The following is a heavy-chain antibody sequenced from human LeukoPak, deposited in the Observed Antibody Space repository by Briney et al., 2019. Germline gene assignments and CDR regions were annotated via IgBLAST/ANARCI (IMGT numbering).Heavy chain of an antibody. Sequence: PGGSLRLSCAASGFTFSSYGMHWVRQAPGKGLEWVAVISYDGSNKYYADSVKGRFTISRDNSKNTLYLQMNSLRAEDTAVYYCARGGGRTYYFDYWGQGTLVTVSS. J-gene: IGHJ4*02. CDR1: GFTFSSYG. D-gene: IGHD2-15*01. CDR2: ISYDGSNK. V-gene: IGHV3-30*03. CDR3: ARGGGRTYYFDY.